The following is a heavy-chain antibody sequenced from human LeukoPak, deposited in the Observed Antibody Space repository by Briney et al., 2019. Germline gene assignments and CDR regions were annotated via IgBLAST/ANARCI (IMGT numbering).Heavy chain of an antibody. J-gene: IGHJ5*02. CDR2: IYYSGST. CDR1: GGSISSSSYY. D-gene: IGHD3-22*01. Sequence: SETLSLTCTVSGGSISSSSYYWSWSRQPPGKGLEWIGYIYYSGSTNYNPSLKSRVTISVDTSKNQFSLKLSSVTAADTAVYYCARDIHYDSSGNSLPHWFDPWGQGTLVTVSS. V-gene: IGHV4-61*01. CDR3: ARDIHYDSSGNSLPHWFDP.